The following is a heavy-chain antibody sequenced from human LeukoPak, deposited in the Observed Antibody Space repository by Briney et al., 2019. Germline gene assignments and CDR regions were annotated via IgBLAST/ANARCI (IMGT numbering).Heavy chain of an antibody. Sequence: SVKVSCKGSGYIFPDYYIYWVRQAPGQGLEWMGRINPIFGTANYAQKFQGRVTITADESTSTAYMELSSLRSEDTAVYYCARDPYCGGDCPFDPWGQGTLVTVSS. CDR1: GYIFPDYY. V-gene: IGHV1-69*13. CDR3: ARDPYCGGDCPFDP. CDR2: INPIFGTA. D-gene: IGHD2-21*02. J-gene: IGHJ5*02.